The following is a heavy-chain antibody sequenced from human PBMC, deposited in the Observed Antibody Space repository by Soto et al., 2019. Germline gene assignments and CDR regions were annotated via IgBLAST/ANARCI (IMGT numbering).Heavy chain of an antibody. CDR3: AVRSGSRGVIITHIYY. CDR1: GGSFSGYY. V-gene: IGHV4-34*01. D-gene: IGHD3-10*01. Sequence: QVQLQQWGAGLLKPSETLSLTCAVYGGSFSGYYWSWIRQPPGKGLEWIGEINHSGSTNYNPSLKSRVTISVDTSKNQFSLKLSSVSAADTAVYYCAVRSGSRGVIITHIYYWGQGTLVTVSS. J-gene: IGHJ4*02. CDR2: INHSGST.